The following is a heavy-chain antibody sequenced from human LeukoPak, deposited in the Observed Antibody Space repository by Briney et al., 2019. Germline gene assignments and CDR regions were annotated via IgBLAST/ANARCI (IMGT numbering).Heavy chain of an antibody. Sequence: SETLSLTCNVSGGSIRRYYWSWIRQPAGKGLEWIGHIYTSGITNYNPSLKSRVTMSVDTSKNQFSLKLSSVTAADTAVYYCASGTIAVAGIFDYWGQGILVTVSS. J-gene: IGHJ4*02. CDR1: GGSIRRYY. CDR3: ASGTIAVAGIFDY. V-gene: IGHV4-4*07. CDR2: IYTSGIT. D-gene: IGHD6-19*01.